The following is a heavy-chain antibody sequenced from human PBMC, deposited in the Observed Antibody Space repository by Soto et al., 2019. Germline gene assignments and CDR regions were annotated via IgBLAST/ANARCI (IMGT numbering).Heavy chain of an antibody. CDR1: GGSMSTYY. D-gene: IGHD6-6*01. J-gene: IGHJ3*02. Sequence: TLSLTCTVSGGSMSTYYWSWIRQSPGKGLEWIGYIYNTERTNYNPSLKTRITISVDTSKGQFSLKLSSVTAADTAVYYCASGVSSISGRRYAFDIWGQGTMVTGSS. CDR3: ASGVSSISGRRYAFDI. V-gene: IGHV4-59*01. CDR2: IYNTERT.